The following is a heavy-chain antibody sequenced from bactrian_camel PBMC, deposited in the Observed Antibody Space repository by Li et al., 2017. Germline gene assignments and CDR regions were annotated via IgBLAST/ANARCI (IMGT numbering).Heavy chain of an antibody. CDR1: GFTYKATC. Sequence: VQLVESGGGSVQSGGSLKLSCQVSGFTYKATCMGWFRQAPEKKREGVAIIGPSGEEQYYADSVKGRFNISHDNDKNTVYLQMNSQKPEDTAMYYCALDRLRCLTATPLSVQGYSHWGQGTQVTVS. V-gene: IGHV3S66*01. CDR3: ALDRLRCLTATPLSVQGYSH. J-gene: IGHJ4*01. D-gene: IGHD2*01. CDR2: IGPSGEEQ.